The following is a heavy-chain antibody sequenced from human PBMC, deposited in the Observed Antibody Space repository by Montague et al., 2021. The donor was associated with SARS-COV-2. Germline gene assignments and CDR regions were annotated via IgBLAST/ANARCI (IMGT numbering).Heavy chain of an antibody. CDR2: IYYSGST. V-gene: IGHV4-59*08. J-gene: IGHJ6*02. CDR3: ARVGVGTMVRGVIPAYYYYGMDV. CDR1: SVSISSYY. D-gene: IGHD3-10*01. Sequence: SETLSLTCTVPSVSISSYYWTWIRQPPGKGLEWIGFIYYSGSTNYNPSLKSRVTISVDTSKNQFSLKLSSVTAADTAVYYCARVGVGTMVRGVIPAYYYYGMDVWGQGTTVTVSS.